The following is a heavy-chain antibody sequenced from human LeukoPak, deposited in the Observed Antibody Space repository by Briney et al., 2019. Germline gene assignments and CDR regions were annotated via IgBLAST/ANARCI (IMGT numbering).Heavy chain of an antibody. J-gene: IGHJ3*02. D-gene: IGHD6-19*01. CDR1: GGSISSGGYY. V-gene: IGHV4-30-2*01. Sequence: SETLSLTCTVSGGSISSGGYYWSWVRQPPGKGLEWIGYIYHSGSTYYNPSLKSRVTISVDRSKNQFSLKLSSVTAADTAVYYCARGQWLVPGDDAFDIWGQGTMVTVSS. CDR2: IYHSGST. CDR3: ARGQWLVPGDDAFDI.